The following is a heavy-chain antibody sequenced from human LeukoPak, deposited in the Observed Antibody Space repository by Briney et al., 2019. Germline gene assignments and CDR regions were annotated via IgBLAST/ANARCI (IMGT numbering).Heavy chain of an antibody. Sequence: PGGSLRLSCAASGFTFSNAWMSWVSQAPGKGLEWVGRIKSKTDGGTTDYAAPVKGRFTISRDDSKNTLYLQMNSLETEDTAVYYCTTDNSVAAYLYWGQGTLVTVSS. CDR3: TTDNSVAAYLY. J-gene: IGHJ4*02. V-gene: IGHV3-15*01. D-gene: IGHD2-15*01. CDR1: GFTFSNAW. CDR2: IKSKTDGGTT.